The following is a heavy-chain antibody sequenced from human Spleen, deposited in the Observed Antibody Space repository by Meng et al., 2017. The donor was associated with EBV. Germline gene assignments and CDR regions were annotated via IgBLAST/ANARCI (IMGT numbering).Heavy chain of an antibody. Sequence: QVQLQESGPGLGKSSETLSLTCSVSDNSVRSGRHYWSWIRQPPGKGLEWIGYIYSSGSTTYNPSLKSRVTISIATSKNRFSLKLTSVTAADTAVYYCARGSLGEVPEYWGQGTLVTV. CDR3: ARGSLGEVPEY. D-gene: IGHD3-16*01. V-gene: IGHV4-61*01. CDR1: DNSVRSGRHY. J-gene: IGHJ4*02. CDR2: IYSSGST.